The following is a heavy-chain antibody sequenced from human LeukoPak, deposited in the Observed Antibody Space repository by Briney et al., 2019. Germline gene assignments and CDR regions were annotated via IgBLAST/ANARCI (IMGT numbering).Heavy chain of an antibody. Sequence: GGSLRLSCAASGFTFTNYWMHWVRQAPGKGLVWVSRIDIDGTGTSYADSVKGRFTISRDNAKNTVSLQMNSLKAEDTAVYYCTTGGIVVVVAAMEWFDPWGQGTLVTVSS. D-gene: IGHD2-15*01. CDR1: GFTFTNYW. J-gene: IGHJ5*02. CDR3: TTGGIVVVVAAMEWFDP. V-gene: IGHV3-74*01. CDR2: IDIDGTGT.